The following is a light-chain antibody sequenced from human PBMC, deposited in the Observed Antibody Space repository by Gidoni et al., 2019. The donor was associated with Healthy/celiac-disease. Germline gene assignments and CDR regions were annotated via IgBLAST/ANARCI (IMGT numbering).Light chain of an antibody. CDR2: AAS. V-gene: IGKV1-39*01. J-gene: IGKJ1*01. CDR3: QQSYSTPRT. CDR1: QSISSY. Sequence: DIQLTQSPSTLSASVGDRATITCRASQSISSYLNWYQQKPGKAPKLLIYAASSMQSGVPSGFSSSGSGTDFTLTISSLQPEDFAAYYCQQSYSTPRTFGQGTKVEIK.